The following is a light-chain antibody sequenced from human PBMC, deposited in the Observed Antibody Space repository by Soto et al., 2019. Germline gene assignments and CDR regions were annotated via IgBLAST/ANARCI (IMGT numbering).Light chain of an antibody. V-gene: IGKV2-30*02. CDR2: RVS. CDR3: MKGTHWPIT. J-gene: IGKJ5*01. CDR1: QSLVHGDGIAD. Sequence: DVVMTQSPLSLPVTPGQPASISCRSNQSLVHGDGIADFSWFLHRPGRSARRLIYRVSNRDSGVPARFSGSGSGTDFALKISRVEAEDVGVYYCMKGTHWPITFGQGTRLDIK.